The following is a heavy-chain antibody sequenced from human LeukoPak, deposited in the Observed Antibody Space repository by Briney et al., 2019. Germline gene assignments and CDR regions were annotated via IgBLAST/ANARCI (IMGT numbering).Heavy chain of an antibody. V-gene: IGHV1-24*01. J-gene: IGHJ4*02. CDR1: GYTLTELS. D-gene: IGHD3-10*01. Sequence: ASVKVSCKVSGYTLTELSMHWVRQAPGKGLEWMGGFDPEDDETIYAQKFQGRVTMTEDTSTDTAYMELSSLRSEDTAVYYCATCNEPFLSIWFGELTLWGQGTLVTVSS. CDR2: FDPEDDET. CDR3: ATCNEPFLSIWFGELTL.